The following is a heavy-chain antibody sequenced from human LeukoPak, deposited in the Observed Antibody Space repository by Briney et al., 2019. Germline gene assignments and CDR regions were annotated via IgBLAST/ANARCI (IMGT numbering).Heavy chain of an antibody. Sequence: SETLSLTCAVYGGSFSGYYRSWIRQPPGKGLEWIGEINHSGSTNYNPSVKSRVTLSVDVSKNRFSLNLTSVTAADTALYFCARTHFDSLGWFDPWGQGIQVIVSS. CDR3: ARTHFDSLGWFDP. D-gene: IGHD3-9*01. V-gene: IGHV4-34*01. CDR1: GGSFSGYY. CDR2: INHSGST. J-gene: IGHJ5*02.